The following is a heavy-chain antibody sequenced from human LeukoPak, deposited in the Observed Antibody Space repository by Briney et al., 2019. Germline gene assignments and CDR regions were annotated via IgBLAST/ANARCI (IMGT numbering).Heavy chain of an antibody. J-gene: IGHJ6*02. V-gene: IGHV4-30-4*01. D-gene: IGHD1-1*01. CDR3: ARDQNGNYYYYGMDV. Sequence: SQTLSLSCTVSGDSISSGDYYWIWIRQPPGKGLEWIGYIYYSGSTYYNPSLKSRVTTSVDTSKNQFSLKLSSVSAADTAVYYYARDQNGNYYYYGMDVWGRGTTVTVSS. CDR2: IYYSGST. CDR1: GDSISSGDYY.